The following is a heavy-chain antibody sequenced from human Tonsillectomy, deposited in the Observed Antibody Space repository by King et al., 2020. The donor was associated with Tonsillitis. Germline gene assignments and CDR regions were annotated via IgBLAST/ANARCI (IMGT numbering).Heavy chain of an antibody. V-gene: IGHV3-48*01. CDR3: VREQPGTPDY. CDR1: GFSFSSHS. CDR2: ISPSATTV. J-gene: IGHJ4*02. Sequence: EVQLVESGGGLVQPGGSLRLSCAAAGFSFSSHSMNWARQAPGTGLEWVSRISPSATTVYSGDSVQGRFTISRDNAMNSLYLQMNSLRAEDTAVYYCVREQPGTPDYWGQGTLVTVSS. D-gene: IGHD3-10*01.